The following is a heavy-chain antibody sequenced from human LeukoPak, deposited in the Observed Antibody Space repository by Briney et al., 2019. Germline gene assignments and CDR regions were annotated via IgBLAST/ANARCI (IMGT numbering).Heavy chain of an antibody. CDR1: GFTFSSYS. D-gene: IGHD3-10*01. J-gene: IGHJ4*02. V-gene: IGHV3-48*01. CDR2: ISSSSATM. Sequence: GSLRLSCAASGFTFSSYSMNWVRQAPGKGLEWVSYISSSSATMYYADSVKGRFTISRDNAKNSLYLQMNSLRAEDTAVYYCARVWYYGSGSHAVAARENAHNDYWGQGTLVTVSS. CDR3: ARVWYYGSGSHAVAARENAHNDY.